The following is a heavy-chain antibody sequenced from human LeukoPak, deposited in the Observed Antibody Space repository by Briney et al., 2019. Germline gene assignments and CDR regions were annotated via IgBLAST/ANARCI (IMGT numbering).Heavy chain of an antibody. CDR2: INSDGSST. D-gene: IGHD3-22*01. J-gene: IGHJ3*02. V-gene: IGHV3-74*01. CDR3: ARIRGYYDSSGYSYDAFDI. Sequence: PGGSLRLSCAASGFTFSSYWMHWVRQAPGKGLVWVSRINSDGSSTSYADSVKGRFTISRDNAKNTLYLQMNSLRAEDTAVYYCARIRGYYDSSGYSYDAFDIWGQGTMVTVSS. CDR1: GFTFSSYW.